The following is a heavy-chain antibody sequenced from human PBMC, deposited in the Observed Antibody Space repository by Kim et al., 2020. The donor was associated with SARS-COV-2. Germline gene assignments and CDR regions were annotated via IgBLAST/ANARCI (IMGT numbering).Heavy chain of an antibody. CDR1: GVTRGNYA. V-gene: IGHV3-23*01. CDR2: ISTDGYDK. Sequence: GVSLRLSCAASGVTRGNYAMSWVRQAPGKGPEWVSAISTDGYDKFYADSVKGRFTISRDNSKNTLSVQMNSLRAEDTAIYYCTKRDSGNSWNPDNLWGQGIPVTVSS. CDR3: TKRDSGNSWNPDNL. J-gene: IGHJ5*02. D-gene: IGHD3-3*01.